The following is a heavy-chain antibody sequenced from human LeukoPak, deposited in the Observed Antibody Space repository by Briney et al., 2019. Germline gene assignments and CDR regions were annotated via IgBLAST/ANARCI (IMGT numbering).Heavy chain of an antibody. CDR3: ARRNLLADFDY. Sequence: SETLSLTCAVSGGSISSGGYSWSWIRQPPGKGLEWIGYIYYSGSTNYNPSLKSRVTISVDTSKNRFSLKLSSVTAADTAVYYCARRNLLADFDYWGQGTLVTVSS. V-gene: IGHV4-61*08. D-gene: IGHD1-14*01. CDR1: GGSISSGGYS. J-gene: IGHJ4*02. CDR2: IYYSGST.